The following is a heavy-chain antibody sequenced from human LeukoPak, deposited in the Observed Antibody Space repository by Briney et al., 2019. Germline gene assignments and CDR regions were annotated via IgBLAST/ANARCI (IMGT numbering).Heavy chain of an antibody. J-gene: IGHJ5*02. CDR2: IYTSGST. CDR3: ARHRDFRSGFNWFDP. Sequence: PSETLSLTCTVSGGSISSYYWSWIRQPPGKGLEWIGYIYTSGSTNYNPSLKSRVTISVDTSKNQFSLKLSSVTAADTAVYYCARHRDFRSGFNWFDPWRQGTLVTVST. D-gene: IGHD3-3*01. V-gene: IGHV4-4*09. CDR1: GGSISSYY.